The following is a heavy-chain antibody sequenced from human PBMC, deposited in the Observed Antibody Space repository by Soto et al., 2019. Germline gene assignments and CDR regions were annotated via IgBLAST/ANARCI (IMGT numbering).Heavy chain of an antibody. J-gene: IGHJ3*02. Sequence: LSLTCAASGFTVSSNYMSWVRQAPGKGLEWVSVIYSGGSTYYADSVKGRFTISRHNSKNTLYLQMNSLRAEDTAVYYCATRHCSGGSCYSHYAFDIWGQGTMVTVSS. V-gene: IGHV3-53*04. D-gene: IGHD2-15*01. CDR3: ATRHCSGGSCYSHYAFDI. CDR2: IYSGGST. CDR1: GFTVSSNY.